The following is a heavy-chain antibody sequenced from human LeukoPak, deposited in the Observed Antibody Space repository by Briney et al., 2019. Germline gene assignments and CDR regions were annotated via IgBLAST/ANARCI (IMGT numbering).Heavy chain of an antibody. D-gene: IGHD3-10*01. CDR3: ARDLPEDGVIIPHFDY. Sequence: GGSLRLSCAASGFTFSSYWMSWVRQAPGKGLEWVANIKEDGSEKYYVDSVKGRFSISRDNAKNSLNLQMNSLRAEDTAVYYCARDLPEDGVIIPHFDYWGQGTLVTVSS. CDR2: IKEDGSEK. CDR1: GFTFSSYW. J-gene: IGHJ4*02. V-gene: IGHV3-7*01.